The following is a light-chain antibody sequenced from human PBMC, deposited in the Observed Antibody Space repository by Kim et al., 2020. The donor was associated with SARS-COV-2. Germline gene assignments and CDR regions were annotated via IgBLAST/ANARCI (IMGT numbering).Light chain of an antibody. CDR2: YDR. Sequence: PGQTARIPCGATNIGGHSLPSYQQKPGQAPVLVMYYDRDRPSGIPERFSGSKSANTATLTISRVEAGDEADYYCQVWVTDTDHYVFGTGTKVTVL. J-gene: IGLJ1*01. CDR3: QVWVTDTDHYV. CDR1: NIGGHS. V-gene: IGLV3-21*01.